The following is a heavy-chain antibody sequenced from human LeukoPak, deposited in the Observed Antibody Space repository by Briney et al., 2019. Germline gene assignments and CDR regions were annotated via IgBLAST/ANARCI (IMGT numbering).Heavy chain of an antibody. CDR3: ARPLSYYDSSGDNAFDI. Sequence: PSETLSLTCAVYGGSFSGYYWSWIRQPPGKGLEWIGNLYHSGSTYYNPSLKSRVTISVDTSKNQFSLKLSSVTAADTAVYYCARPLSYYDSSGDNAFDIWGQGTMVTVSS. CDR2: LYHSGST. D-gene: IGHD3-22*01. J-gene: IGHJ3*02. CDR1: GGSFSGYY. V-gene: IGHV4-34*01.